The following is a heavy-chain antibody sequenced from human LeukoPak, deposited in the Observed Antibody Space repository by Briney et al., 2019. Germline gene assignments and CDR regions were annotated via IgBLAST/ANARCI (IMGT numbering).Heavy chain of an antibody. J-gene: IGHJ5*02. CDR1: GFTFSSYA. Sequence: GGSLRLSCAASGFTFSSYAMNWVRQAPGRGLEWVSGFSGSGGTTYYADSVKGRFTISRDNSKNTLYLQMNSLRAEDTAVYYCAKDGASWELLRPFDPWGQGTLVTVSS. CDR3: AKDGASWELLRPFDP. V-gene: IGHV3-23*01. CDR2: FSGSGGTT. D-gene: IGHD1-26*01.